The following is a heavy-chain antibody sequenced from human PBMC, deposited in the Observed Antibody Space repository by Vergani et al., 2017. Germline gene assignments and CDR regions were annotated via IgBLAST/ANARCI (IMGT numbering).Heavy chain of an antibody. CDR1: GYTFTSYG. CDR3: AGDGVPAAIDYYYGMDV. D-gene: IGHD2-2*01. CDR2: ISAYNGNT. Sequence: QVQLVQSGAEVKKPGASVKVSCKASGYTFTSYGISWVRQAPGQGLEWMGWISAYNGNTNYAQKLQGRVTMTTDTSTSTAYMGLMSLRSYDTAVYYCAGDGVPAAIDYYYGMDVWGQGTTVTVSS. V-gene: IGHV1-18*01. J-gene: IGHJ6*02.